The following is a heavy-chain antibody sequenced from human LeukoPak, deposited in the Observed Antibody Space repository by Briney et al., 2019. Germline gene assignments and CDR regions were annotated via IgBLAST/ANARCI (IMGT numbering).Heavy chain of an antibody. J-gene: IGHJ4*02. CDR3: AREYGYSYGYGDY. CDR1: GYSISSGYF. V-gene: IGHV4-38-2*02. CDR2: IHHSRST. Sequence: PSETLSLTCAVSGYSISSGYFWGWIRQPPGKGLEWIGSIHHSRSTYYNPSLKSRVTISVDTSKNQFSLKLSSVTAADTAVYYCAREYGYSYGYGDYWGQGTLVTVSP. D-gene: IGHD5-18*01.